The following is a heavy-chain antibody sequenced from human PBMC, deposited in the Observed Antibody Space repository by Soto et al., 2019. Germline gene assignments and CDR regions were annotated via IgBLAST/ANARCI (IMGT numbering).Heavy chain of an antibody. CDR2: IYYSGST. CDR1: GGSISSYY. CDR3: ARDLYGAIDY. V-gene: IGHV4-59*01. D-gene: IGHD4-17*01. Sequence: SETLSLTCTVSGGSISSYYWSWIRQPPGKGLEWIGYIYYSGSTNYNPSIKSRVTISVDTSKNQFSLKLSSVTAADTAVYYCARDLYGAIDYWGQGTLVTVSS. J-gene: IGHJ4*02.